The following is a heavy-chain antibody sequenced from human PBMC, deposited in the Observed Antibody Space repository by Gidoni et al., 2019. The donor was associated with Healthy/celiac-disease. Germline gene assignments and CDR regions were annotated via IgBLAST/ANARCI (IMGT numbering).Heavy chain of an antibody. CDR2: ISSSSSTI. CDR3: ASTNSSSWYYFDY. D-gene: IGHD6-13*01. Sequence: EVQLVESGGGLVQPGGSLRLTCAASGFTFSSYSMNWVRQAPGKGLEWVSYISSSSSTIYYADSVKGRFTISRDNAKNSLYLQMNSLRDEDTAVYYCASTNSSSWYYFDYWGQGTLVTVSS. CDR1: GFTFSSYS. J-gene: IGHJ4*02. V-gene: IGHV3-48*02.